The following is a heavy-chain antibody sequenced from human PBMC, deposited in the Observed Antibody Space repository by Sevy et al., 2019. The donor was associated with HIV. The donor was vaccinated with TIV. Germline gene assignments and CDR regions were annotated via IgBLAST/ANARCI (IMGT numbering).Heavy chain of an antibody. Sequence: GGSLRLSCAASGFTFSRDYMHWVRQAPGKGLEWVAHIKGDGSTTRYVDSVKGRFTISRDNAKNTVYLQMNSLRAEDSAVYYCARETGSIDDWGQGTLVTGSS. CDR2: IKGDGSTT. D-gene: IGHD3-10*01. CDR3: ARETGSIDD. V-gene: IGHV3-74*01. CDR1: GFTFSRDY. J-gene: IGHJ4*01.